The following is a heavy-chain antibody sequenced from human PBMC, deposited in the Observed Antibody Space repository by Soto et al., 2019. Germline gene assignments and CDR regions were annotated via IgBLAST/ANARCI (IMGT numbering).Heavy chain of an antibody. CDR3: AREVSDYGDYGRAFDI. CDR2: IIPIFGTA. V-gene: IGHV1-69*13. D-gene: IGHD4-17*01. Sequence: SVKVSCKASGGTFSSYAISWVRQAPGQGLEWMGGIIPIFGTANYAQKFQGRVTITADESTSTAYMELSSLRSEDTAVYYCAREVSDYGDYGRAFDIWGQGTMVTVS. CDR1: GGTFSSYA. J-gene: IGHJ3*02.